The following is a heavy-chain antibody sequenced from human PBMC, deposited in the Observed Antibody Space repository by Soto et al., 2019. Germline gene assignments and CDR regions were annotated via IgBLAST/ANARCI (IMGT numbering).Heavy chain of an antibody. CDR1: GFTVSSNY. V-gene: IGHV3-66*04. Sequence: GGSLRLSCAASGFTVSSNYMSWVRQAPGKGLEWVSVIYSGGSTYYADSVKGRFTISRDNSKNTLYLQMNSLRAEDTAMYYCARPGVVVISDAFDIWGQGTMVTVSS. CDR2: IYSGGST. CDR3: ARPGVVVISDAFDI. D-gene: IGHD3-22*01. J-gene: IGHJ3*02.